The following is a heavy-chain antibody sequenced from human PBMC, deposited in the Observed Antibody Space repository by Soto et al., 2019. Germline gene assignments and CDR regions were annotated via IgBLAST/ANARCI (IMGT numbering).Heavy chain of an antibody. CDR3: ARGADLQWLVGNYYYYGMDV. J-gene: IGHJ6*02. CDR2: TYYRSKWYN. D-gene: IGHD6-19*01. Sequence: SQTLSLTCAISGDSVSSNSAAWNWIRQSPSRGLEWLGRTYYRSKWYNDYAVSVKSRITINPDTSKNQFSLQLNSVTPEDTAVYYCARGADLQWLVGNYYYYGMDVWGQGTTVTVS. CDR1: GDSVSSNSAA. V-gene: IGHV6-1*01.